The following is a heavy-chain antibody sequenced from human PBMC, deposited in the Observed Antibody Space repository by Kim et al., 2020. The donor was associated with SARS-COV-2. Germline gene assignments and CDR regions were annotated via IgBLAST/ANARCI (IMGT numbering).Heavy chain of an antibody. J-gene: IGHJ4*02. CDR1: GYSLTDYP. D-gene: IGHD2-21*02. Sequence: ASVKVSCKASGYSLTDYPINWVPQAPGQGLKWMGYINTNTGRPTYAPDLAGRVVFSLDTSVTTAYLQINGLKAEDTAIYYCTRGLGGYSLNGYWGQGTLVTVSS. V-gene: IGHV7-4-1*02. CDR2: INTNTGRP. CDR3: TRGLGGYSLNGY.